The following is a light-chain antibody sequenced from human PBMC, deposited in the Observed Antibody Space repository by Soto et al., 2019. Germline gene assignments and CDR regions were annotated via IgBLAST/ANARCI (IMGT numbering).Light chain of an antibody. V-gene: IGKV3-20*01. CDR3: QQYGSSPPIT. J-gene: IGKJ5*01. Sequence: EIVLTQSPVTLSLSPWVRATLSCRASQSVSSSYLAWYQQKPGQAPRLLIYGASSRATGIPDRFSGSGSGTDFTLTISRLEPEDFAVYYCQQYGSSPPITFGQGTRLEIK. CDR1: QSVSSSY. CDR2: GAS.